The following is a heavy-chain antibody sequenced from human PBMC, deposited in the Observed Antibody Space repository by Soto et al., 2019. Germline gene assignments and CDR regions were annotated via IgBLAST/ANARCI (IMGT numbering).Heavy chain of an antibody. CDR1: GYSFTSYW. CDR2: IDPSDSYT. CDR3: ARAYGGDFNYYGMDV. J-gene: IGHJ6*02. Sequence: LGESLKISCQGSGYSFTSYWISWVRQMLGKGLEWMGRIDPSDSYTRYSPSFQGHVTISVDKSTSTAYLQWTSLKASDTATYYCARAYGGDFNYYGMDVWGQGTTVTVSS. V-gene: IGHV5-10-1*01. D-gene: IGHD2-21*02.